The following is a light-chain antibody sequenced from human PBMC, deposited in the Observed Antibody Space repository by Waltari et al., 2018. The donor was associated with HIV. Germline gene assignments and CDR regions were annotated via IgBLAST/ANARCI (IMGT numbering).Light chain of an antibody. CDR3: QQYSSWPLT. Sequence: VLTQSPATLSVSPGEGATLACRASQNIGNNLAWFQQKLGQAPRVLMYTSSVRATVIPARFTGAGSGTDFTLTISSLQPEDVAIYYCQQYSSWPLTFGGGTKVEI. J-gene: IGKJ4*01. V-gene: IGKV3-15*01. CDR2: TSS. CDR1: QNIGNN.